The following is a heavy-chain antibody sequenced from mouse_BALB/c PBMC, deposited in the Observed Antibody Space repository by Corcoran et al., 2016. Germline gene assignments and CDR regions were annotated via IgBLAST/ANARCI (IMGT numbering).Heavy chain of an antibody. CDR1: GYSFTGYY. V-gene: IGHV1-34*02. CDR3: ARNLDDYYDY. CDR2: INPYNGAT. J-gene: IGHJ2*01. Sequence: EVQLQQSGPELVKPGDSVKISCTASGYSFTGYYMHCVKQNHVKSLEWIGRINPYNGATSYKQNFKDKASLTGDKSSSTAYMELHSLTSEDSAVYYCARNLDDYYDYWGQGTTLTVSS.